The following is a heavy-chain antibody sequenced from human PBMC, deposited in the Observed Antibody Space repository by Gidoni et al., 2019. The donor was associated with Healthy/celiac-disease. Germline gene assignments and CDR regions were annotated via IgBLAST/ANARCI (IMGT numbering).Heavy chain of an antibody. CDR1: GGSFSGYY. CDR3: ASDRTYYYDSSGYYYPPILYY. CDR2: INHSGST. D-gene: IGHD3-22*01. V-gene: IGHV4-34*01. Sequence: QVQLQQWGAGLLKPSETLSLTCAVYGGSFSGYYWSWIRQPPGKGLEWIGEINHSGSTNYNPSLKSRVTISVDTSKNQFSLKLSSVTAADTAVYYCASDRTYYYDSSGYYYPPILYYWGQGTLVTVSS. J-gene: IGHJ4*02.